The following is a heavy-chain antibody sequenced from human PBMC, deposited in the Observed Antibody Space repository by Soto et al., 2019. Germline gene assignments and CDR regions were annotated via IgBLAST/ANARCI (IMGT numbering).Heavy chain of an antibody. D-gene: IGHD3-10*01. V-gene: IGHV3-23*01. J-gene: IGHJ6*02. CDR2: ISGSGGST. Sequence: GGSLRLSCTASGFTFSSYAIHWVRQAPGKGLEWVSAISGSGGSTYYADSVKGRFTISRDNSKNTLYLQMNSLRAEDTAVYYCAKWRYPRGGSYYYYGMDVWGQGTTVTVSS. CDR1: GFTFSSYA. CDR3: AKWRYPRGGSYYYYGMDV.